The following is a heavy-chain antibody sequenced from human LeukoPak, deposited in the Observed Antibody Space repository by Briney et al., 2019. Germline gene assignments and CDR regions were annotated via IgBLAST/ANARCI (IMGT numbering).Heavy chain of an antibody. CDR3: ARRVGATGAVVFDY. J-gene: IGHJ4*02. D-gene: IGHD1-26*01. CDR1: GYSFTSYW. CDR2: IHPGDSDI. V-gene: IGHV5-51*01. Sequence: GESLKISCKGSGYSFTSYWIGWVRQLPGKGLEWMGMIHPGDSDIRYSPSFQGQVIISADKSISTAYLQWSSLKTSDTAMYYCARRVGATGAVVFDYWGQGTLVTVSS.